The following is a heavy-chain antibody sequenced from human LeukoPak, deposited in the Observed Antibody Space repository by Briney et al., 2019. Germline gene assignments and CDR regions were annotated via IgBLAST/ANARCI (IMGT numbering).Heavy chain of an antibody. Sequence: SETLSLTCTVSGGSISSSSYYWGWIRQPPGKGLEWIGSIYYSGSTYYNPSLKSRVTISVDTSKNQFSLKLSSVTAADTAVYYCARDPVIYYFDYWGQGTLVTVSS. J-gene: IGHJ4*02. D-gene: IGHD2-21*01. CDR3: ARDPVIYYFDY. V-gene: IGHV4-39*07. CDR2: IYYSGST. CDR1: GGSISSSSYY.